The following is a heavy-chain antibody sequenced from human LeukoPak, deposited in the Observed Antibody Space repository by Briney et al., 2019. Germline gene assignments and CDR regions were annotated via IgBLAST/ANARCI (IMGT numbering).Heavy chain of an antibody. V-gene: IGHV4-30-4*07. Sequence: KPSETLSLTCTVSGGSIRSDGYSWSWIRQPPGKGLQWIGYVYYSGTTFYNPSLKSRATISVDTSKSQFSLKLYSVTAADTATYYCARGALSYYYFYYMDVWGTGTTVTVSS. CDR1: GGSIRSDGYS. D-gene: IGHD4/OR15-4a*01. J-gene: IGHJ6*03. CDR2: VYYSGTT. CDR3: ARGALSYYYFYYMDV.